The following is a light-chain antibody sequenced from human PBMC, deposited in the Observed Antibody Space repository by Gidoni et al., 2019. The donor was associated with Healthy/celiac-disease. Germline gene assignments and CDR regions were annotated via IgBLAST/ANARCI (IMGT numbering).Light chain of an antibody. J-gene: IGLJ1*01. CDR2: EVS. V-gene: IGLV2-14*01. CDR3: SSYTSSSRWV. CDR1: SSDVGGYNY. Sequence: QSALTQPASVSGSPGQSITISCTGTSSDVGGYNYVPWYQQHPGKAPKLMIYEVSNRPSGVSNRFSGSKSGNTASLTISGLQAEDEADYYCSSYTSSSRWVFGTGTKVTVL.